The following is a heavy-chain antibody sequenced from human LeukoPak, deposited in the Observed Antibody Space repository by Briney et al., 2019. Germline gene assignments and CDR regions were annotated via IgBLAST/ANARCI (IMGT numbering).Heavy chain of an antibody. CDR1: GFTFSSYT. Sequence: GGSLRLSCAASGFTFSSYTMNWVRQAPGKGLEWVSAISGSGGSTYYADSVKGRFTISRDNSKNTLYLQMNSLRAEDTAVYYCAKVFKQLDYFDYWGQGTLVTVSS. CDR3: AKVFKQLDYFDY. J-gene: IGHJ4*02. CDR2: ISGSGGST. D-gene: IGHD6-13*01. V-gene: IGHV3-23*01.